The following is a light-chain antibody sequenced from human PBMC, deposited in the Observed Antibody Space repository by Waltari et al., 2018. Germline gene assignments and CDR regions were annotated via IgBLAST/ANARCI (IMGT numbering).Light chain of an antibody. CDR1: QSVNSF. J-gene: IGKJ4*01. Sequence: EIVLTQSPATLSLSPGERATLSCRASQSVNSFLAWFQQKPGQAPRLLIYDASNRATGMPARFSGSGSGTDVTLTISSLEPEDCAVYYCQQRTNWPLTFGGGTKVEIK. CDR3: QQRTNWPLT. V-gene: IGKV3-11*01. CDR2: DAS.